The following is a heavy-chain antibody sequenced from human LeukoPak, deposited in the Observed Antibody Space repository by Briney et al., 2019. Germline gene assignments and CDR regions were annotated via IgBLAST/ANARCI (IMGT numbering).Heavy chain of an antibody. CDR1: GGSISSYY. CDR3: ARLGIGYGVDGFDI. Sequence: PSETLSLTCTVSGGSISSYYWSWIRHFPGKGLEWIGYIYYSGSTNYNPSLKSRVTISVDTSKNQFSLKLSSVTAADTAVYYCARLGIGYGVDGFDIWGQGTMVTVSS. J-gene: IGHJ3*02. CDR2: IYYSGST. V-gene: IGHV4-59*01. D-gene: IGHD3-22*01.